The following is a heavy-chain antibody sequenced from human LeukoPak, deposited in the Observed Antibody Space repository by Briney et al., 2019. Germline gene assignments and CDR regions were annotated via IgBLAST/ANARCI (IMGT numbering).Heavy chain of an antibody. V-gene: IGHV1-18*01. CDR2: ISAYNDNT. CDR3: ARGHCSSTSCYTYYFDY. D-gene: IGHD2-2*01. J-gene: IGHJ4*02. Sequence: ASVKVSCKASGYTFTSYGISWVRQAPGQGLEWMGWISAYNDNTNYAQKLQGRVTMTTDTSTSTAYMELRSLRSDDTAVYYCARGHCSSTSCYTYYFDYWGQGTLVTVSS. CDR1: GYTFTSYG.